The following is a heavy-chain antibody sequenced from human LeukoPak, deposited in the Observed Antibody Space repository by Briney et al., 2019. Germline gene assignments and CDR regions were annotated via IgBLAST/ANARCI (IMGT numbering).Heavy chain of an antibody. Sequence: SETLSLTCAVYGGSFTGYYWSWIRQPPGKGLEWIGEINHTGSTNYNPSLKSRVTISVDTSKNQFSLKLSSVTAADTAVYYCARRTGQWLVDNGNYYYYYYMDVWGKGTTVTISS. J-gene: IGHJ6*03. D-gene: IGHD6-19*01. CDR2: INHTGST. V-gene: IGHV4-34*01. CDR1: GGSFTGYY. CDR3: ARRTGQWLVDNGNYYYYYYMDV.